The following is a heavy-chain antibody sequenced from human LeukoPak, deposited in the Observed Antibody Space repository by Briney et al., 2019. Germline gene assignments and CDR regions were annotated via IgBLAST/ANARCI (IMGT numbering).Heavy chain of an antibody. CDR2: INPSGGST. V-gene: IGHV1-46*01. D-gene: IGHD1-7*01. J-gene: IGHJ4*02. Sequence: SVKVSCKASGYTFTSYYMHWVRQAPGQGLEWMGIINPSGGSTSYAQKFQGRVTMTRDMSTSTVYMELSSLRSEDTAMYYCATANNWNYALGYWGQGTLVTVSS. CDR3: ATANNWNYALGY. CDR1: GYTFTSYY.